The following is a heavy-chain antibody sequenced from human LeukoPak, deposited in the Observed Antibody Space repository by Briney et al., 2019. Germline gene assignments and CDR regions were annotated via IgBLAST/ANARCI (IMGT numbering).Heavy chain of an antibody. V-gene: IGHV3-23*01. CDR1: GFIFSNYA. CDR2: ISSRGDNT. CDR3: VKGPRPDITVAHTVEN. J-gene: IGHJ4*02. Sequence: GGSLRLSCAASGFIFSNYAMSWVRQVPGRGLEWVSTISSRGDNTYVADSVKGRFTISRDNSKNSLYLQMNTVRAEDTAVYYCVKGPRPDITVAHTVENWGQGTLVTVSS. D-gene: IGHD6-19*01.